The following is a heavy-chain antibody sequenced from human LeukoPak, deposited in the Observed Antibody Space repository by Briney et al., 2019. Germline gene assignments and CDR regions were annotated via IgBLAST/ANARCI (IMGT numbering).Heavy chain of an antibody. J-gene: IGHJ5*02. CDR2: IYYSGST. Sequence: SETLSLTCTVSGGSISSSSYYWGWIRQPPGKGLEWIGSIYYSGSTYYNPSLKSRVTISVDTSKNQFSLKLSSVTAADTAVYYCARRPYGESNWFDPWGQGTLVTVSS. CDR1: GGSISSSSYY. D-gene: IGHD4-17*01. CDR3: ARRPYGESNWFDP. V-gene: IGHV4-39*01.